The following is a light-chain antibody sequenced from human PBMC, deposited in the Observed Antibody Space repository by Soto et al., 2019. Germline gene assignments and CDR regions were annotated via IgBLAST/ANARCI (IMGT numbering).Light chain of an antibody. J-gene: IGKJ2*01. CDR1: QGISTW. CDR2: GAS. CDR3: QQASSLPHT. Sequence: DIQMNQSPSSVSASVGDRVTLTCRASQGISTWLAWYQQKPGKVPKLLIYGASRLQTGVPSRFSGSGSGTDFTLTISSLQPEDFATYYCQQASSLPHTFGQGTRVEIK. V-gene: IGKV1-12*01.